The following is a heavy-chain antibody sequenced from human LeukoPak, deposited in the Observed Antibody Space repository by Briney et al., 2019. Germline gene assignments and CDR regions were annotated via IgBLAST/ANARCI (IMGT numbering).Heavy chain of an antibody. J-gene: IGHJ4*02. D-gene: IGHD6-13*01. Sequence: PGGSLRLSCAASGFTFTSYEMNWVRQAQRNGLEWVSSISSSGSTIYYADSVKGRFTISRYNAKNSLYLQMNSLRAEDTVGYYCARAGKDRSSWALDYWGQGTLVTVSS. CDR1: GFTFTSYE. CDR3: ARAGKDRSSWALDY. CDR2: ISSSGSTI. V-gene: IGHV3-48*03.